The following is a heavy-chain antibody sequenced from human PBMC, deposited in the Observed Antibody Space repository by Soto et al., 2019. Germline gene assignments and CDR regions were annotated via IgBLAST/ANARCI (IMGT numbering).Heavy chain of an antibody. V-gene: IGHV1-8*01. CDR2: MNPNRGNT. D-gene: IGHD2-2*01. J-gene: IGHJ6*03. CDR1: GYSFTSYD. CDR3: ARAAEGYCSSTSCYGGGGYYYYYMDV. Sequence: ASVKVSCKASGYSFTSYDINWGGQATGQGLGWMGWMNPNRGNTGYAQKFQGRVTMTRNTSISTAYMELSSLRSEDTAVYYCARAAEGYCSSTSCYGGGGYYYYYMDVWGKGTTVTVSS.